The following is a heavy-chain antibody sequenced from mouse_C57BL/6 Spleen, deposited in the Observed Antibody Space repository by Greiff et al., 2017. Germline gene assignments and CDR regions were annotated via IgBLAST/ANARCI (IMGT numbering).Heavy chain of an antibody. CDR3: ARWDYGSSLFAY. V-gene: IGHV1-52*01. Sequence: QVQLQQPGAELVRPGSSAKLSCKASGYTFTSYWMHWVKQRPIQGLEWIGNIDPSDSETHYNQKLKEKATLTVDKSSSTAYMQLSSLTSEDSAVYYCARWDYGSSLFAYWGQGTLVTVSA. CDR1: GYTFTSYW. J-gene: IGHJ3*01. CDR2: IDPSDSET. D-gene: IGHD1-1*01.